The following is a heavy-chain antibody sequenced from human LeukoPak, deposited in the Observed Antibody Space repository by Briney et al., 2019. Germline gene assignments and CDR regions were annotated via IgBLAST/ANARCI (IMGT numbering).Heavy chain of an antibody. CDR1: GYGFTSYW. Sequence: GESLKISCKDSGYGFTSYWIGWVRQMPGKGLEWMGIIYPGDSDTRYSPSFQGQVTISADKSINTAYLQWSSLKASDTAIYYCARRGEAMDPFDYWGQGTLVTVSS. J-gene: IGHJ4*02. CDR3: ARRGEAMDPFDY. V-gene: IGHV5-51*01. CDR2: IYPGDSDT. D-gene: IGHD5-18*01.